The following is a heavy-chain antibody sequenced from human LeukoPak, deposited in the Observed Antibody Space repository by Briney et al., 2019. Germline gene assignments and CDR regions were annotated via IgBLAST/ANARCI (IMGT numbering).Heavy chain of an antibody. CDR2: ISSSGGII. Sequence: PGGSLRLSCAASGFTFSSYAMHWARQAPGKGLEFVSVISSSGGIIYYADSVKGRFTISRDNSKNTLYLQMSSLRAEDTAVYYCARASTTVPNLLDHWGRGTLVTVSS. V-gene: IGHV3-64D*09. J-gene: IGHJ4*02. D-gene: IGHD4-17*01. CDR1: GFTFSSYA. CDR3: ARASTTVPNLLDH.